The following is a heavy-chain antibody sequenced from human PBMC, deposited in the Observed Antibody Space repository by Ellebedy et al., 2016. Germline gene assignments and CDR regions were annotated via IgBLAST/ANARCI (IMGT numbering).Heavy chain of an antibody. D-gene: IGHD1-26*01. CDR3: AKGGSRIVGATRQIDY. CDR1: GFTFSSYA. V-gene: IGHV3-23*01. J-gene: IGHJ4*02. Sequence: GESLKISXAASGFTFSSYAMSWVRQAPGKGLEWVSAISGSGGSTYYADSVKGRFTISRDNSKNTLYLQMNSLRAEDTAVYYCAKGGSRIVGATRQIDYWGQGTLVTVSS. CDR2: ISGSGGST.